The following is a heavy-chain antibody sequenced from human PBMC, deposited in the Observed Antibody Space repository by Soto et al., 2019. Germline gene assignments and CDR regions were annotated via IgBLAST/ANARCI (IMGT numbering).Heavy chain of an antibody. V-gene: IGHV3-7*01. CDR3: ARIASTGRGWDV. CDR1: GFTFSSYW. Sequence: EVQLVESGGGLVQPGGSLRLACADSGFTFSSYWMSWFRQAPVKGLEWVGNIKQDGREKNYVDSVKGRFTISRDNGKNSLYLQMNSLRAEDTAVYYCARIASTGRGWDVWGQGTTVVVSS. J-gene: IGHJ6*02. CDR2: IKQDGREK. D-gene: IGHD6-13*01.